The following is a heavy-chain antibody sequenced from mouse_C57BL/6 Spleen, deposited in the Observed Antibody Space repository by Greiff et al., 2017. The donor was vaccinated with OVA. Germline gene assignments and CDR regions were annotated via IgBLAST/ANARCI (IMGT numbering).Heavy chain of an antibody. Sequence: EVQLQESGGDLVKPGGSLKLSCAASGFTFSSYGMSWVRQTPDKRLEWVATISSGGSYTYYPDSVKGRFTISRDNAKNTLYLQMSSLKSEDTAMYYCARQGGYYGSSYYYAMDYWGQGTSVTVSS. CDR1: GFTFSSYG. V-gene: IGHV5-6*01. CDR3: ARQGGYYGSSYYYAMDY. J-gene: IGHJ4*01. D-gene: IGHD1-1*01. CDR2: ISSGGSYT.